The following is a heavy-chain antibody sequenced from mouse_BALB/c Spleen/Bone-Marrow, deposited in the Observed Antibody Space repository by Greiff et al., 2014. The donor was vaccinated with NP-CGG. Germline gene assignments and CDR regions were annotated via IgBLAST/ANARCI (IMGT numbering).Heavy chain of an antibody. Sequence: VMLVESGPGLVAPSQSLSITCTISGFSFTNYGVHWVRQPPGKGLEWLVVIWRDGSTTYNSALKSRLSSNKDNSKSQVFLKMNSPQPDDTAMYYCARHRSYAMNYWGQGTSVTVPS. J-gene: IGHJ4*01. D-gene: IGHD2-14*01. V-gene: IGHV2-6-1*01. CDR3: ARHRSYAMNY. CDR1: GFSFTNYG. CDR2: IWRDGST.